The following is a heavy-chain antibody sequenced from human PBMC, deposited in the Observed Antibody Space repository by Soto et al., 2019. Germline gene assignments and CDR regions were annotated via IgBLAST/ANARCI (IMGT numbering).Heavy chain of an antibody. CDR3: ARGGVDYYDSSGYYFSRYYFDY. V-gene: IGHV4-30-2*01. CDR2: IYHSGST. D-gene: IGHD3-22*01. J-gene: IGHJ4*02. Sequence: SETLSLTCAVSGGSISSGGYSWCWIRQPPGKGLEWIGYIYHSGSTYYNPSLKSRVTISVDRSKNQFSLKLSSVTAADTAVYYCARGGVDYYDSSGYYFSRYYFDYWGRGTLVTVSS. CDR1: GGSISSGGYS.